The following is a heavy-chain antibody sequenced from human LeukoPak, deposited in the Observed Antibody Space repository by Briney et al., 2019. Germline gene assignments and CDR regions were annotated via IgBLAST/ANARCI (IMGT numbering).Heavy chain of an antibody. CDR1: GYTLTELS. V-gene: IGHV1-24*01. J-gene: IGHJ4*02. D-gene: IGHD2-21*02. CDR3: ASHVSYCGGDCYWWAY. CDR2: FDPEDGET. Sequence: ASVKVSCKVSGYTLTELSMHWVRQAPGKGLEWMGGFDPEDGETIYAQKFQGRVTMTEDTSTDTAYMELSSLRSEDTAVYYCASHVSYCGGDCYWWAYWGQGTLVTVSS.